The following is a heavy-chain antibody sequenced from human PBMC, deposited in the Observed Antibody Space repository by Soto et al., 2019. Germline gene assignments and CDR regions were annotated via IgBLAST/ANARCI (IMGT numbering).Heavy chain of an antibody. J-gene: IGHJ4*02. D-gene: IGHD4-17*01. CDR2: IYYSGST. Sequence: SETLSLTCTVSGGSISSYYWIWIRQPPGKGLEWIGYIYYSGSTNYNPSLKSRVTISVDTSKNQFSLKLSSVTAADTAVYYCARGDYGDYDYWGQGTLVTVSS. V-gene: IGHV4-59*08. CDR1: GGSISSYY. CDR3: ARGDYGDYDY.